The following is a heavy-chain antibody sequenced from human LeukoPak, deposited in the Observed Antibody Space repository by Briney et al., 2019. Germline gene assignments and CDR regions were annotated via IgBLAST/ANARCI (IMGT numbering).Heavy chain of an antibody. CDR2: IYTSGST. V-gene: IGHV4-4*07. J-gene: IGHJ6*03. CDR3: ARDLPWDAFYYYYYMDV. Sequence: SETLSLTCTVSGGSISSYYWSWIRQPAGKGLEWIGRIYTSGSTNYNPSLKSRVTMSVETSKNQFSLKLSSVTAADTAVYYCARDLPWDAFYYYYYMDVWGKGTTVTVSS. CDR1: GGSISSYY. D-gene: IGHD1-26*01.